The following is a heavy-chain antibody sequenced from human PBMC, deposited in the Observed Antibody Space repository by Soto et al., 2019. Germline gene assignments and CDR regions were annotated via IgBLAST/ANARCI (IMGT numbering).Heavy chain of an antibody. Sequence: QVQLQESGPGLVKPSQTLSLTCTVSGGSISSGDYYWSWIRQPPGKGLEWIGYIYYSGSTYYNPSLKSRVTIAVDTSKNQFSLRLSSVTAADTAVYYCARGGGITFGGVIGYWGQGTLVTVSS. CDR3: ARGGGITFGGVIGY. CDR1: GGSISSGDYY. D-gene: IGHD3-16*01. CDR2: IYYSGST. V-gene: IGHV4-30-4*01. J-gene: IGHJ4*02.